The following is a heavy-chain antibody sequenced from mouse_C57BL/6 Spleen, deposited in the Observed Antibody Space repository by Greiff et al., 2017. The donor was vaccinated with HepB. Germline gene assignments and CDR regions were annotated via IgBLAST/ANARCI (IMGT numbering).Heavy chain of an antibody. CDR2: IYPGDGDT. CDR3: ARDGSSYSYAMDY. D-gene: IGHD1-1*01. J-gene: IGHJ4*01. CDR1: GYAFSSSW. Sequence: VKLQQSGPELVKPGASVKISCKASGYAFSSSWMNWVKQRPGKGLEWIGRIYPGDGDTNYNGKFKGKATLTADKSSSTAYMQLSSLTSEDSAVYFCARDGSSYSYAMDYWGQGTSVTVSS. V-gene: IGHV1-82*01.